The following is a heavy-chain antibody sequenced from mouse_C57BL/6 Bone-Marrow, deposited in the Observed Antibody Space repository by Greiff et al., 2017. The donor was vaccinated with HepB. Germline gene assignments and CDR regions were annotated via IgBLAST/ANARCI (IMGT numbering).Heavy chain of an antibody. CDR1: GYTFTGYW. CDR2: ILPGSGST. Sequence: VQLQESGAELMKPGASVKLSCKATGYTFTGYWIEWVKQRPGHGLEWIGEILPGSGSTTYNEKFKGKATFTADTSSNTAYMQLSSLTTEDSAIYYCAHPEGGFHSGYWGQGTSVTVSS. J-gene: IGHJ4*01. V-gene: IGHV1-9*01. D-gene: IGHD3-1*01. CDR3: AHPEGGFHSGY.